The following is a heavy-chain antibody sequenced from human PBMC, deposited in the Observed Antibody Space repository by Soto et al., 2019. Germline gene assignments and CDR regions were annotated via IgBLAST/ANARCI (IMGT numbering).Heavy chain of an antibody. J-gene: IGHJ6*02. Sequence: SETLSLTCTVSGSSITSSYWSWIRRPPGKVLEWIAYIYDTGISGYTPSTSYNPSLKSRVTMSVDTSKSQFSLKLTSVTAADTAVYYCARGEDAFFYYGLDVWGQGITVTVSS. V-gene: IGHV4-59*01. CDR1: GSSITSSY. CDR3: ARGEDAFFYYGLDV. CDR2: IYDTGISGYTPST.